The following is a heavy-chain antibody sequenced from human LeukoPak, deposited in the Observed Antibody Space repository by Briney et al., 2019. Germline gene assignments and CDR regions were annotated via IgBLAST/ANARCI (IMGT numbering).Heavy chain of an antibody. Sequence: PSETLSFTCTVSGGSITSYYWTYIRQPAGKGLEWIGRIHTSGSTNYNPSLKSRVTMSVDTSKNQFSLNLSSVTAADTAMYYCAREFSGTSIAARVFDSWGQGTLVTVSS. J-gene: IGHJ4*02. CDR2: IHTSGST. D-gene: IGHD6-6*01. CDR1: GGSITSYY. CDR3: AREFSGTSIAARVFDS. V-gene: IGHV4-4*07.